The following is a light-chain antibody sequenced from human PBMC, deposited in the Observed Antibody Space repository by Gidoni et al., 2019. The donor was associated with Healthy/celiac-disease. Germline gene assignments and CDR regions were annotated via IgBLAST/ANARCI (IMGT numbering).Light chain of an antibody. CDR1: QSVSSY. J-gene: IGKJ4*01. V-gene: IGKV3-11*01. CDR3: QQRSNWPPLT. Sequence: EIGLTQSQATLSLSTGEKATLSCRASQSVSSYLAWYQQKPGQAPRLLIYDASNRATGIPARFSGSGSGTDFTLTISSLEPEDFAVYYCQQRSNWPPLTFGGGTKVEIK. CDR2: DAS.